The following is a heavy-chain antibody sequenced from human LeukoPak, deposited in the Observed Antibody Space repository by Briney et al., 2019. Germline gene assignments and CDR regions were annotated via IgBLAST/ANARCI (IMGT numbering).Heavy chain of an antibody. CDR2: ISSSSSYI. CDR3: ARVGYSYGPDY. CDR1: GFTFSSYS. Sequence: PGGSLRLSCAASGFTFSSYSMNWVRQAPGKGLEWVSSISSSSSYIYYADPVMGRFTISRNNAKNSLYLQMNSLRAEDTAVYYCARVGYSYGPDYWGQGTLVTVSS. D-gene: IGHD5-18*01. V-gene: IGHV3-21*01. J-gene: IGHJ4*02.